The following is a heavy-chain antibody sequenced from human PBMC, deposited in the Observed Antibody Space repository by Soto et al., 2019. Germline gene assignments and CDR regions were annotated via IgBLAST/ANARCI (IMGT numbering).Heavy chain of an antibody. CDR1: GFTFDDNT. V-gene: IGHV3-9*01. D-gene: IGHD3-16*01. CDR2: INGKSDI. CDR3: AISQDRGGRTTFIY. Sequence: PGGSLRLSCAVYGFTFDDNTKHWVRQAPEKGLEWVSGINGKSDIDYADPVKGRCTISRDNAENSLFLQMNSLRAEDTALYYCAISQDRGGRTTFIYWGQGTQVTVSS. J-gene: IGHJ4*02.